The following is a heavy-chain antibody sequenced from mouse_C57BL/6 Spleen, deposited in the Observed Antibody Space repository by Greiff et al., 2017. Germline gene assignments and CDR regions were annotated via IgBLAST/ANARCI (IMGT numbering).Heavy chain of an antibody. D-gene: IGHD2-4*01. CDR2: ISGGGGNT. CDR1: GFTFSSYT. Sequence: EVKLMESGGGLVKPGGSLKLSCAASGFTFSSYTMSWVRQTPEKRLEWVATISGGGGNTYYPDSVKGRFTISRDNAKNTLYLQMSSLRSEDTALYYCARNDYGAMDYWGQGTSVTVSS. V-gene: IGHV5-9*01. J-gene: IGHJ4*01. CDR3: ARNDYGAMDY.